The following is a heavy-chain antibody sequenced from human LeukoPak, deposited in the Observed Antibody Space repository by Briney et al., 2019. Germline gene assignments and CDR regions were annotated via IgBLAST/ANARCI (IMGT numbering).Heavy chain of an antibody. CDR1: GFTLDDYD. Sequence: GGSLRLSCAASGFTLDDYDMHWVRQAPGKGLEWVCLISWDGGSTYYADYVKGRFTISRDNSKNSLYLHMNSLRAEDTALYYYSKSPAADQRGYYYYYMDVWGKGTTVTVSS. D-gene: IGHD6-13*01. J-gene: IGHJ6*03. CDR3: SKSPAADQRGYYYYYMDV. V-gene: IGHV3-43D*03. CDR2: ISWDGGST.